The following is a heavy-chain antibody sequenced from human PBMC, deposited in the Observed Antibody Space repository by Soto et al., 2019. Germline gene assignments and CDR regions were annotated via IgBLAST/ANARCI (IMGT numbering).Heavy chain of an antibody. CDR2: ISYDGTNK. Sequence: QVQLVESGGGVVQPGRSLRLSCAASGFGFSSFGMHWVRQAPGKGLEWLAVISYDGTNKFYADSAKGRFSISRDNSKNTLSLQMNSLRPEDTAVYYCARDISLMFRYDSGGSLHHWGQGTLVTVST. CDR3: ARDISLMFRYDSGGSLHH. CDR1: GFGFSSFG. J-gene: IGHJ5*02. D-gene: IGHD3-22*01. V-gene: IGHV3-30*03.